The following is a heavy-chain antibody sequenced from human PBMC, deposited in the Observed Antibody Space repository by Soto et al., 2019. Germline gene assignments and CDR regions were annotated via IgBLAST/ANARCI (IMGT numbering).Heavy chain of an antibody. Sequence: PGGSLRLSCAASGFAFSNYAMSWVRQGPGKGLEWVSVISGDGGNTYYVDSVKGRFSISRDNSKNTLYLQMNSLRAEDTAVYYCSKQHDSRGYVHFDTWGHGTRVTV. D-gene: IGHD3-22*01. CDR1: GFAFSNYA. J-gene: IGHJ4*01. CDR2: ISGDGGNT. V-gene: IGHV3-23*01. CDR3: SKQHDSRGYVHFDT.